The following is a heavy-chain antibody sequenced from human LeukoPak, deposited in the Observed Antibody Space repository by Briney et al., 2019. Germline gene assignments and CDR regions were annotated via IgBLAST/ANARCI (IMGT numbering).Heavy chain of an antibody. CDR1: GFTFSSHW. Sequence: PGGSLRLSCAASGFTFSSHWMSWVRQAPGKGLEWVANIKQDGSEKYYVDSVKGRFTISRDNAKNSLYLQMNSLRAEDTAVYFCARSSSISVVYWFDPWGQGTLVTVSS. J-gene: IGHJ5*02. V-gene: IGHV3-7*01. D-gene: IGHD6-13*01. CDR3: ARSSSISVVYWFDP. CDR2: IKQDGSEK.